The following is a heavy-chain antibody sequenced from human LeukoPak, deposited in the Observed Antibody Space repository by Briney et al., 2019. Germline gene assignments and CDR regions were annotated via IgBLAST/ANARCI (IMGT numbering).Heavy chain of an antibody. D-gene: IGHD5-18*01. CDR2: INPNSGGT. CDR3: VRDTAMGHNWFDP. CDR1: GYTFTGYY. Sequence: GASVKVSCKASGYTFTGYYMHWVRQAPGQGLEWMGWINPNSGGTNYAQKFQGRVTMTRDTSISTAYMELSRLRSDDTAVYYCVRDTAMGHNWFDPWGQGTLVTVSS. J-gene: IGHJ5*02. V-gene: IGHV1-2*02.